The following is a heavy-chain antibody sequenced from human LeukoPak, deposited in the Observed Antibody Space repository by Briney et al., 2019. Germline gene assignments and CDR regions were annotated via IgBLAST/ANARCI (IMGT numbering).Heavy chain of an antibody. J-gene: IGHJ4*02. V-gene: IGHV4-34*01. Sequence: SETLSLTCAVYGGSFSGYYWSWIRQPPGKGLEWIGEINHSGSTNYNPSLKSRVTISVDTSKNQFSLKLSSVTAADTAEYYCARDREDTKENVRGVRVIDYWGQGTLVTVSS. D-gene: IGHD3-10*01. CDR2: INHSGST. CDR3: ARDREDTKENVRGVRVIDY. CDR1: GGSFSGYY.